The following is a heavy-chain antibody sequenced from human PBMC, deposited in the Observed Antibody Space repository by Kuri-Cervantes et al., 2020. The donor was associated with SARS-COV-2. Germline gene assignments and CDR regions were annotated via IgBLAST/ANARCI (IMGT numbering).Heavy chain of an antibody. D-gene: IGHD6-19*01. J-gene: IGHJ6*02. V-gene: IGHV3-33*01. CDR1: GFTFSSYG. CDR3: AGAYSSGWYYYYGMDV. Sequence: GESLKISCAASGFTFSSYGMHWVRQAPGKGLEWVAVIWYDGSNKYYADSVKGRFTISRDNSKNTLYLQMNSLRAEDTAVYYCAGAYSSGWYYYYGMDVWGQGTTVTVSS. CDR2: IWYDGSNK.